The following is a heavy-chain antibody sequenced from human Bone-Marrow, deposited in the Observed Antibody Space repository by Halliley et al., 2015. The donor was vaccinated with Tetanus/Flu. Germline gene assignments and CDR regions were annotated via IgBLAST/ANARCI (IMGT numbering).Heavy chain of an antibody. CDR3: ASFALGYCSSSFCFTHDY. Sequence: EKYYVDPVEGRFSISRDNAKNALYLQMNSLRAEDTAVYYCASFALGYCSSSFCFTHDYWGQGTLVTVSS. V-gene: IGHV3-7*01. CDR2: EK. D-gene: IGHD2-2*01. J-gene: IGHJ4*02.